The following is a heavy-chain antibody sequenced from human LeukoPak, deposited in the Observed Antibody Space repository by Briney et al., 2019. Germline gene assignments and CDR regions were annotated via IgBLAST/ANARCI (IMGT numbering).Heavy chain of an antibody. Sequence: PSQTLSLTCTVSGGSISCGDYYWSWIRQPPGKGLEWIGYIYYSGSTYYNPSLKSRVTISVDTSKNQFSLKLSSVTAADTAVYYCARALVTYYYDSSGYSGLFAYWGQGTLVTVSS. J-gene: IGHJ4*02. V-gene: IGHV4-30-4*08. CDR1: GGSISCGDYY. CDR2: IYYSGST. CDR3: ARALVTYYYDSSGYSGLFAY. D-gene: IGHD3-22*01.